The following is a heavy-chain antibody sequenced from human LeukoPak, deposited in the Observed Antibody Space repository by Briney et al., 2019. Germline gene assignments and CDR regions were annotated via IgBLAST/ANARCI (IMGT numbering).Heavy chain of an antibody. CDR3: ARSDYDILTGSTYGMDI. V-gene: IGHV1-69*04. D-gene: IGHD3-9*01. CDR1: GGTFSSYA. Sequence: ASVKVSCKASGGTFSSYAISWVRQAPGQGLEWMGRIIPILGIANYAQKFQGRVTITADKSTSTAYMELSSLRSEDTAVYYCARSDYDILTGSTYGMDIWGQGTTVTVSS. J-gene: IGHJ6*02. CDR2: IIPILGIA.